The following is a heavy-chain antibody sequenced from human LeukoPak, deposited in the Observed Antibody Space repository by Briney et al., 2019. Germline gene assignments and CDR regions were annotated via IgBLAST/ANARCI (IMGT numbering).Heavy chain of an antibody. V-gene: IGHV3-23*01. CDR1: GFTFSSNA. Sequence: GGSLRLSCAASGFTFSSNAMSWVRQAPGKGLEWVSAISGSGGKTFYADSVKGRFTISRDNSKNTLYLQMNSLRAAQTALYSCATEEMLEGGGVGDYFDYWGQGTLVTVSS. J-gene: IGHJ4*02. CDR3: ATEEMLEGGGVGDYFDY. D-gene: IGHD2-8*02. CDR2: ISGSGGKT.